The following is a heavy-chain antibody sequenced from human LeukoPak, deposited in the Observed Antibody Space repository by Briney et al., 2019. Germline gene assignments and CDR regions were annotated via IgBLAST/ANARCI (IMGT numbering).Heavy chain of an antibody. CDR3: ARDRGYCSSTSCYLNYYYGMDV. D-gene: IGHD2-2*01. CDR1: GGTFSSYA. Sequence: GSSAKVSCKASGGTFSSYAISWVRQAPGQGLEWMGGIIPIFGTANYAQKFQGRVTITADESTSTAYMELSSLRSEDTAVYYCARDRGYCSSTSCYLNYYYGMDVWGKGTTVTVSS. V-gene: IGHV1-69*01. CDR2: IIPIFGTA. J-gene: IGHJ6*04.